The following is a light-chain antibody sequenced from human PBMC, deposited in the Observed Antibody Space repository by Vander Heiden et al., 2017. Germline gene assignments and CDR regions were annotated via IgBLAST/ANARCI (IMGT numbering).Light chain of an antibody. J-gene: IGLJ2*01. CDR2: SNN. CDR3: AAWDDSLNGVV. Sequence: QSVLTPPPPASGPPGQTVTTSCSGSSSNIGSNTVICYQQPPGTAPNTLIYSNNQRPSGVPDRFAGSKSGTSASLGISGLQSEDEADYYCAAWDDSLNGVVFGGGTKLTVL. CDR1: SSNIGSNT. V-gene: IGLV1-44*01.